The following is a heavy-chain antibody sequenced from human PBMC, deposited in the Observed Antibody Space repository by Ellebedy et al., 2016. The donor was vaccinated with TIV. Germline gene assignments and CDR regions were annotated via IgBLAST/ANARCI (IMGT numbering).Heavy chain of an antibody. Sequence: GGSLRLSXAASGFYFGDYWMSWVRQAPGEGLEWVANMKKDGREKNYVDSVRGRFTISRDNAKNSLYLQMSSLRAEDTAVYYCARDGSIAVDGTSDYWGQGTLVTVSS. CDR2: MKKDGREK. CDR1: GFYFGDYW. D-gene: IGHD6-19*01. V-gene: IGHV3-7*01. J-gene: IGHJ4*02. CDR3: ARDGSIAVDGTSDY.